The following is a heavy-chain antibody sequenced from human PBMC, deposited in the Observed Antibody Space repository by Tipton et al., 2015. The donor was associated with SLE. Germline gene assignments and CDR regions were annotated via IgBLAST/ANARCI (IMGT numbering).Heavy chain of an antibody. D-gene: IGHD5-12*01. CDR2: IYYSGST. Sequence: TLSLTCTVSGGSISNYYWNWIRQPPGKGLEWIGYIYYSGSTYYNPSLKSRVTISVDTSKNQFSLKLSSVTAADTAVYYCARDLGYSGYDGKNWYFDLWGRGTLVTVSS. J-gene: IGHJ2*01. CDR3: ARDLGYSGYDGKNWYFDL. V-gene: IGHV4-59*12. CDR1: GGSISNYY.